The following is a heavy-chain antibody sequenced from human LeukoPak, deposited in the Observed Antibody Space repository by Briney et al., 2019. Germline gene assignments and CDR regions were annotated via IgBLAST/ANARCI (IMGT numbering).Heavy chain of an antibody. D-gene: IGHD5-18*01. J-gene: IGHJ4*02. CDR1: GGSFSGYY. CDR3: ARDRSVRGYSYGYAEI. CDR2: INHSGST. V-gene: IGHV4-34*01. Sequence: SETLSLTCAVYGGSFSGYYWSWIRQPPGKGLEWIGEINHSGSTNYNPSLKSRVTISVDTSKNQFSLKLSSVTAADTAVYYCARDRSVRGYSYGYAEIWGQGILVTVSS.